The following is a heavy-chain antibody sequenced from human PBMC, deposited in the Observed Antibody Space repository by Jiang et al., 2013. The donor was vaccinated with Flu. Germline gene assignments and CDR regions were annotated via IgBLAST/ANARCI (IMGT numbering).Heavy chain of an antibody. J-gene: IGHJ4*02. CDR2: IYSSGST. CDR3: ARNPIMITFGGVIVLGGIDY. D-gene: IGHD3-16*02. V-gene: IGHV4-61*02. Sequence: EWIGSIYSSGSTNYNPSLKSRVTISVDTSKNQFSLKLSSVTAADTAVYYCARNPIMITFGGVIVLGGIDYWGQGTLVTVSS.